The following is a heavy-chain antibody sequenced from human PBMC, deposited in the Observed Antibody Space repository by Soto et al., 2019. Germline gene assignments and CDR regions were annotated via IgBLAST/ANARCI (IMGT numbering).Heavy chain of an antibody. J-gene: IGHJ4*02. CDR3: ARAGDDCSTTNCYMIDY. Sequence: GVSVKVSSKASGYTFTTYAMHWVRQAPAQRLERMGWINAGNGKTKYSQKFQGRVTITRDTSATTVYMELSSLRSEDTAVYYCARAGDDCSTTNCYMIDYWGQGTLVTVSS. V-gene: IGHV1-3*01. D-gene: IGHD2-2*02. CDR1: GYTFTTYA. CDR2: INAGNGKT.